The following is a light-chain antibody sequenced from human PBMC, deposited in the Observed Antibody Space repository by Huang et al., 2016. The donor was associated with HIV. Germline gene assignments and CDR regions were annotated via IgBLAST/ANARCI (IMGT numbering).Light chain of an antibody. CDR3: QQTYITLLT. CDR1: QSISSY. Sequence: DIQMTQSPSSLSASVGDRVTITCRASQSISSYLNWYQQKPGTAPKVLIYAATSLQSGVPSRFSGSGAGTDFTLTINNLQPEDSATYYCQQTYITLLTFGQGTKLEIK. CDR2: AAT. J-gene: IGKJ2*01. V-gene: IGKV1-39*01.